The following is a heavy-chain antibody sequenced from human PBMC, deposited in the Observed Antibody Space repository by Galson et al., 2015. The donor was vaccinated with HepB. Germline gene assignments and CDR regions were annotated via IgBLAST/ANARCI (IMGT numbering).Heavy chain of an antibody. D-gene: IGHD3-3*01. CDR1: GGSISSSSYY. Sequence: ETLSLTCTVSGGSISSSSYYWGWIRQSPGKGLEWIGSVYYSGSTHYNPSLRSRLTVSVDTSKNQFSLILTSLTAADTGIYFCARNFSNTRPVPGGMQAFDLWGQGTMVTVSS. J-gene: IGHJ3*01. V-gene: IGHV4-39*01. CDR2: VYYSGST. CDR3: ARNFSNTRPVPGGMQAFDL.